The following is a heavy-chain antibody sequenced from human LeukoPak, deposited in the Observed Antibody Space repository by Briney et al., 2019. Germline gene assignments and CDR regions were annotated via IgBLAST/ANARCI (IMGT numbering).Heavy chain of an antibody. J-gene: IGHJ4*02. Sequence: PQASVKVSCKASGYTFSGYYLHWVRQAPGQGLEWMGWINPNSGGTNYAQKFQGRVTMTRDTSISTAYMELSSLRSEDTAVYYCARDNGDYFDYWGQGTLVTVSS. V-gene: IGHV1-2*02. CDR3: ARDNGDYFDY. D-gene: IGHD4-17*01. CDR2: INPNSGGT. CDR1: GYTFSGYY.